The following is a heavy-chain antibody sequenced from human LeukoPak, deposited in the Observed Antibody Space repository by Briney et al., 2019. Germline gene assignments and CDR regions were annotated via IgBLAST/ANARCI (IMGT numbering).Heavy chain of an antibody. CDR2: IWYDGSNK. D-gene: IGHD3-22*01. V-gene: IGHV3-33*01. J-gene: IGHJ4*02. Sequence: GGSRRPSCAASGFTFSSNGMHWVRQAPGKGLEWVAVIWYDGSNKYYADSVRGRFTISRDNSKNTLYLQMNSLRAEDTAVYYCARDLGIGGKVTTFDYWGQGTLVTVSS. CDR1: GFTFSSNG. CDR3: ARDLGIGGKVTTFDY.